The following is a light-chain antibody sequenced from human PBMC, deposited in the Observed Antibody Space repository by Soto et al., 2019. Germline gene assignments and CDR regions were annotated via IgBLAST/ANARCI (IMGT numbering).Light chain of an antibody. CDR2: WAS. V-gene: IGKV4-1*01. CDR3: QQYYATPQT. Sequence: DIVMTQSPDSLAVSLGERATINCKSSQSVLYNSNNKNYLAWYQQKPGQPPKLLIYWASTRESGVPDRFSGSWSGTDFTLTISSLEAEDVAVYYCQQYYATPQTFGQGTRVEIK. CDR1: QSVLYNSNNKNY. J-gene: IGKJ1*01.